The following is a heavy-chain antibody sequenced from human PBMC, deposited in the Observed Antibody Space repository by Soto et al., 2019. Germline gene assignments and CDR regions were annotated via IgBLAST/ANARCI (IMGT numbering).Heavy chain of an antibody. Sequence: EVQLVESGGGLVQPGGSLRLSCAASGFTFSGSPMHWVRQAPGKGLEWVAYIDRSSSSIYYADSVKGRFTISRDNAKNSLYLHMNSLGDEDTAVYYCARDGGYSYAPFDYWGQGTLVTVSS. CDR1: GFTFSGSP. CDR2: IDRSSSSI. D-gene: IGHD5-18*01. J-gene: IGHJ4*02. V-gene: IGHV3-48*02. CDR3: ARDGGYSYAPFDY.